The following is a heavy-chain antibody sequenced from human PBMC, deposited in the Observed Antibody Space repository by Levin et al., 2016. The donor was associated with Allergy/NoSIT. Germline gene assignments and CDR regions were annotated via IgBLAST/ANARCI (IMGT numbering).Heavy chain of an antibody. V-gene: IGHV4-31*03. CDR2: IYYSGST. D-gene: IGHD2-15*01. J-gene: IGHJ5*02. CDR3: ARVVVVVAATLDWFDP. CDR1: GGSISSGGYY. Sequence: SETLSLTCTVSGGSISSGGYYWSWIRQHPGKGLEWIGYIYYSGSTYYNPSLKSRVTISVDTSKNQFSLKLSSVTAADTAVYYCARVVVVVAATLDWFDPWGQGTLVTVSS.